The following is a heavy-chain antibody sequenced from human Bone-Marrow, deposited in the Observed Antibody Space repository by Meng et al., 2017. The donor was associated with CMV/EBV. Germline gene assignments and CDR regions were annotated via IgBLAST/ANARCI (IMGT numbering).Heavy chain of an antibody. Sequence: GESLKISCAASGFTFSSYGMHWVRQAPGKGLEWVAVIWYDGSNKYYADSVKGRFTISRDNSKNTLYLQMNSLRAEDTAVYYCAKSAVGGNYYYYGMDVWGQGTTVTVSS. CDR3: AKSAVGGNYYYYGMDV. CDR2: IWYDGSNK. CDR1: GFTFSSYG. V-gene: IGHV3-30*02. J-gene: IGHJ6*02. D-gene: IGHD1-26*01.